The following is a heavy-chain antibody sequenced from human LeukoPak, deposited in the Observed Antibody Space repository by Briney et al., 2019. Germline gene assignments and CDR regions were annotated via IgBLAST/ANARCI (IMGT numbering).Heavy chain of an antibody. J-gene: IGHJ6*03. CDR3: ARDSRGYSYGSYYYYYMDV. CDR2: ISAYNGNT. CDR1: GYTFTSYG. Sequence: ASVKVSCKASGYTFTSYGISWVRQAPGQGLEWMGWISAYNGNTNYAQKLQGRVTTTTDTSTSTAYMELRSPRSDDTAVYYCARDSRGYSYGSYYYYYMDVWGKGTTVTISS. V-gene: IGHV1-18*01. D-gene: IGHD5-18*01.